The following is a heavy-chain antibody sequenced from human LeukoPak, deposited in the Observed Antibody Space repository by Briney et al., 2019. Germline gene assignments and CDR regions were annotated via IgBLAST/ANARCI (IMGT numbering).Heavy chain of an antibody. V-gene: IGHV3-15*01. CDR1: GFTFSNAW. J-gene: IGHJ6*02. CDR2: IKSKTDGGTT. CDR3: ARGSVTTGPFGMDV. D-gene: IGHD5-18*01. Sequence: GGSLRLSCAASGFTFSNAWMSWVRKAPGKGLEWVGRIKSKTDGGTTDYAAPVKGRFTISRDDSKNTLYLQMNSLKTEDTAVYYCARGSVTTGPFGMDVWGQGTTVTVSS.